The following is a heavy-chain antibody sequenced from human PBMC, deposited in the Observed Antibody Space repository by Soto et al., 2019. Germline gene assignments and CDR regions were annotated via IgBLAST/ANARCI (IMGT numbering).Heavy chain of an antibody. D-gene: IGHD2-2*02. CDR3: ARGFNRYCSSTSCYTAPPSFDY. J-gene: IGHJ4*02. CDR2: INPNSGGT. Sequence: GASVKVSCKASGYTFTGYYMHWVRQAPGQGLEWMGWINPNSGGTNYAQKFQGWVTMTRDTSISTAYMELSRLRSDDTAVYYCARGFNRYCSSTSCYTAPPSFDYWGQGTLVTV. CDR1: GYTFTGYY. V-gene: IGHV1-2*04.